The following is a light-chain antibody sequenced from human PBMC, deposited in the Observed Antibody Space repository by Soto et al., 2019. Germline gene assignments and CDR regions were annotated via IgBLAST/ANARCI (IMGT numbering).Light chain of an antibody. CDR1: QGISSF. Sequence: DIQLTQSPSFLSASAGDRVTITCRASQGISSFLAWYQQKPGRAPKLLIYAASTLQSGVPSRFSGSGSGTEFTLTINNLQPEDVATYYCQKYNSAPLTFGQGTRLEIK. V-gene: IGKV1-9*01. J-gene: IGKJ5*01. CDR2: AAS. CDR3: QKYNSAPLT.